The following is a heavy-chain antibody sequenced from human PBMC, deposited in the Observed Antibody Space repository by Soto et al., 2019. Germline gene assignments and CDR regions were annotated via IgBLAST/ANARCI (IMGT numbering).Heavy chain of an antibody. CDR2: ISSNGNT. Sequence: SETLSLTCTVSDGSISGNFLTWIRQPAGRGLEWIGRISSNGNTDYNPSLKSRVTMSIDTSKNHFSLDMISVTASDTAIYYCAREVWVAGLLYYFDFWGQGTLVTVSS. D-gene: IGHD6-19*01. CDR3: AREVWVAGLLYYFDF. V-gene: IGHV4-4*07. CDR1: DGSISGNF. J-gene: IGHJ4*02.